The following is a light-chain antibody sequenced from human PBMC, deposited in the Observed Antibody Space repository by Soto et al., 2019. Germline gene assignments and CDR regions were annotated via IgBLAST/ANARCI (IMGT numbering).Light chain of an antibody. Sequence: VLTQPPSVSGAPGQRITISCSGGSSNIGAGYDVHWYQQFPGTAPKLIIYGHTNRPSGVPDRFSGSKSGASASLAITGLQAEDEADYYCQSYDSSLRGYVFGLGTKVTVL. CDR2: GHT. CDR3: QSYDSSLRGYV. J-gene: IGLJ1*01. V-gene: IGLV1-40*01. CDR1: SSNIGAGYD.